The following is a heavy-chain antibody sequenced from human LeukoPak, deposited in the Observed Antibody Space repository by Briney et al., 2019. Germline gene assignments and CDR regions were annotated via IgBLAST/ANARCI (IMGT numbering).Heavy chain of an antibody. CDR3: ARGDWVPEY. D-gene: IGHD3-9*01. V-gene: IGHV1-2*02. CDR2: MNPKSGGT. CDR1: GYTFTGYY. Sequence: ASVKVSCKASGYTFTGYYVHWVRQAPGQGLEWMGWMNPKSGGTNYAQKFEARVTMNRDTSISTAYMELSRLRFDDTAVYYCARGDWVPEYWGQGTLVTVSS. J-gene: IGHJ4*02.